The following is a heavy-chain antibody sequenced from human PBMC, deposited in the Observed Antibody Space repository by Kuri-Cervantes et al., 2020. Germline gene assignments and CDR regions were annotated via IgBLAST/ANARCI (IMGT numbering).Heavy chain of an antibody. CDR1: GDCVSSNSAA. V-gene: IGHV6-1*01. CDR3: ARVSMRIAAAGGDYYYGMDV. CDR2: TYYRSKWYN. J-gene: IGHJ6*02. Sequence: SETLSLTCAISGDCVSSNSAAWNWIRESPSRGLEWLGRTYYRSKWYNDYAVSLKRRITINPEPSKKQFSLQLNSVTPEDTAVYDCARVSMRIAAAGGDYYYGMDVWGQGTTVTVSS. D-gene: IGHD6-13*01.